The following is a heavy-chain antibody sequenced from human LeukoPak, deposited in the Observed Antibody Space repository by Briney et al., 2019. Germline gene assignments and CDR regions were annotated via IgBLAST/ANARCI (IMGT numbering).Heavy chain of an antibody. CDR1: GYTFTGYY. V-gene: IGHV1-2*02. J-gene: IGHJ4*02. CDR3: ARDWPYYDSSGYEEYYFDY. D-gene: IGHD3-22*01. Sequence: ASVKVSCKASGYTFTGYYMHWVRQAPGQGLEWMGWINPHSGGTNYAQKFQGRVTMTRDTSISTAYMELSRLRSDDTAVYYCARDWPYYDSSGYEEYYFDYWGQGTLVTVSS. CDR2: INPHSGGT.